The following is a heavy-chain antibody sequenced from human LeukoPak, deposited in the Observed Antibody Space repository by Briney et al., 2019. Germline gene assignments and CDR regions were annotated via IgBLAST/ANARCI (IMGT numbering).Heavy chain of an antibody. CDR2: INPNSGGT. D-gene: IGHD7-27*01. CDR3: AKSLGTTHAY. J-gene: IGHJ4*02. CDR1: GYTFTGYY. Sequence: ASVKVSCKASGYTFTGYYMHWVRQAPGQGLEWMGWINPNSGGTNYAQKFQGRVTMTRDTSISTAYMELSSLRSDDTATYYCAKSLGTTHAYWGQGTLVTVSS. V-gene: IGHV1-2*02.